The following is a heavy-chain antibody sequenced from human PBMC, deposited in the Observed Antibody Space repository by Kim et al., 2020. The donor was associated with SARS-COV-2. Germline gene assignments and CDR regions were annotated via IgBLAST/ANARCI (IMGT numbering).Heavy chain of an antibody. CDR3: ARLYDSSGYHGY. Sequence: RSSPSFQGQVTISADKSISTAYLQWSSLKASDTAMYYCARLYDSSGYHGYWGQGTLVTVSS. J-gene: IGHJ4*02. D-gene: IGHD3-22*01. V-gene: IGHV5-51*01.